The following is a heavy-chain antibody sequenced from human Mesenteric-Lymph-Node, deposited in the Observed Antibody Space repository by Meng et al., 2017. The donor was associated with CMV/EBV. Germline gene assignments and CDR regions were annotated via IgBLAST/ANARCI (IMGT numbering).Heavy chain of an antibody. CDR2: IIPNIGTT. Sequence: SVKVSCKASGYTFTGYYMHWVRQAPGQGLEWMGEIIPNIGTTTYAQKFQGRVTIITDESTNTAFMELSRLTSDDTAVYYCARGGVKVSLDYWGQGTLVTVSS. CDR1: GYTFTGYY. CDR3: ARGGVKVSLDY. V-gene: IGHV1-69*05. D-gene: IGHD2-8*01. J-gene: IGHJ4*02.